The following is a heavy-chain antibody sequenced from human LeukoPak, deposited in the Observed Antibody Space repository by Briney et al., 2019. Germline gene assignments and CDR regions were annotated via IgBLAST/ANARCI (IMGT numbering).Heavy chain of an antibody. CDR1: GYTFTSYG. CDR3: ARVRGKHPGGYEFDY. V-gene: IGHV1-18*01. D-gene: IGHD5-12*01. J-gene: IGHJ4*02. Sequence: ASVKVSCKASGYTFTSYGISWVRQAPGQGLEWMGWISAYNRNTNYAQKLQGRVTMTTDTSTSTAYMELRSLRSDDTAVYYCARVRGKHPGGYEFDYWGQGTLVTVSS. CDR2: ISAYNRNT.